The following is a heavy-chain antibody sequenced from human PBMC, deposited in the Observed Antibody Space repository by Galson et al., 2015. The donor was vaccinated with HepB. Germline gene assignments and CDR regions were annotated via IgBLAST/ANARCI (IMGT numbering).Heavy chain of an antibody. J-gene: IGHJ4*02. D-gene: IGHD2-2*03. CDR1: GGSISSGGYY. CDR3: ARDLGVGYYFDY. CDR2: IYYSGST. Sequence: TLSLTCTVSGGSISSGGYYWSWIRQHPGKGLEWIGYIYYSGSTYYNPSLKSRVTISVDTSKNQFSLKLSSVTAADTAVYYCARDLGVGYYFDYWGQGTLVTVSS. V-gene: IGHV4-31*03.